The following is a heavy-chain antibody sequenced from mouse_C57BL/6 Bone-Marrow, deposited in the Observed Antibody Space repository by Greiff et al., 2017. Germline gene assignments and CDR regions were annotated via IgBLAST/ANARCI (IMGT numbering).Heavy chain of an antibody. V-gene: IGHV5-16*01. CDR3: ARGYYGSKGDYAMDY. Sequence: EVQLVESEGGLVQPGSSMKLSCTASGFTFSDYYMAWVRQVPEKGLEWVANINYDGSSTYYLDSLKSRFIISRDNAKNILYLQMSSLKSEDTATYYCARGYYGSKGDYAMDYWGQGTSVTVSS. CDR2: INYDGSST. D-gene: IGHD1-1*01. CDR1: GFTFSDYY. J-gene: IGHJ4*01.